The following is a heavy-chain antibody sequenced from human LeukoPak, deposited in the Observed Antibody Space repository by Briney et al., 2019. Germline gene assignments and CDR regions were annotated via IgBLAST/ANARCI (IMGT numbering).Heavy chain of an antibody. CDR3: AGDGGNNDAFDI. V-gene: IGHV4-39*07. D-gene: IGHD4-23*01. CDR1: GSSISSSSCY. Sequence: SETLSHTCTVSGSSISSSSCYWGWIRQPPGKGLEWIGSIYYSGSTYYNPSLKSRVTISVDTSKNQFSLKLSSVTAADTAVYYCAGDGGNNDAFDIWGQGTMVTVSS. J-gene: IGHJ3*02. CDR2: IYYSGST.